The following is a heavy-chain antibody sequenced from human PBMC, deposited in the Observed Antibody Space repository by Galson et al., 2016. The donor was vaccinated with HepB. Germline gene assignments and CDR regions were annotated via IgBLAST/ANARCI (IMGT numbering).Heavy chain of an antibody. V-gene: IGHV3-23*01. D-gene: IGHD3-10*01. J-gene: IGHJ4*02. CDR1: GFIFSTYA. CDR3: ARDVAMIRGIINPFDY. Sequence: SLRLSCAASGFIFSTYAMSWVRQAPGKGPEWVSVISCSAYNTHYADSVRGRFTISRDNAQNSLYLQMNSLRAEDTAIYYCARDVAMIRGIINPFDYWGQGTLVTVSS. CDR2: ISCSAYNT.